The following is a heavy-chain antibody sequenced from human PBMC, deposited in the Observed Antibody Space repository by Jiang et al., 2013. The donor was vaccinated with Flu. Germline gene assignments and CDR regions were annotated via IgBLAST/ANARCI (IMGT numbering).Heavy chain of an antibody. Sequence: ISGDSVSSNSAAWNWIRQSPSRGLEWLGRTYYRSKWYNDYAVSVKSRITINPDTSKNQFSLQLNSVTPEDTAVYYCARSGGGWYTPHFDYWGQGTLVTVSS. V-gene: IGHV6-1*01. J-gene: IGHJ4*02. CDR1: GDSVSSNSAA. D-gene: IGHD6-19*01. CDR2: TYYRSKWYN. CDR3: ARSGGGWYTPHFDY.